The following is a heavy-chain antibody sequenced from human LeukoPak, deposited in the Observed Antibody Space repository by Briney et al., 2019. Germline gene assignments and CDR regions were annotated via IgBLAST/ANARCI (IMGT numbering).Heavy chain of an antibody. CDR1: GFTLGDYA. CDR2: IRSKAYGGTT. J-gene: IGHJ4*02. V-gene: IGHV3-49*04. CDR3: TRDKQWLADFDY. D-gene: IGHD6-19*01. Sequence: PGGSLRLSCTPSGFTLGDYALSWVRQAPGEGLEWVGFIRSKAYGGTTEYAASVKGRFTISRNDSKSIAYLQMNSLKTEDTAVYYCTRDKQWLADFDYWGQGTLVTVSS.